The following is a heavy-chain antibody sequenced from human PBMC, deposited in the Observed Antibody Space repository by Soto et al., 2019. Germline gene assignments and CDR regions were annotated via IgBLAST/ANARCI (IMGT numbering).Heavy chain of an antibody. V-gene: IGHV1-18*04. J-gene: IGHJ3*02. D-gene: IGHD3-22*01. CDR3: ARDPYYYDSSGPGAFDI. Sequence: EASVKVSCKASGYTFTSYGISWVRQAPGQGLEWMGWISAYNGNTNYAQKLQGRVTMTTDTSTSTAYMELRSLRAEDTAVYYCARDPYYYDSSGPGAFDIWGQGTMVTVSS. CDR2: ISAYNGNT. CDR1: GYTFTSYG.